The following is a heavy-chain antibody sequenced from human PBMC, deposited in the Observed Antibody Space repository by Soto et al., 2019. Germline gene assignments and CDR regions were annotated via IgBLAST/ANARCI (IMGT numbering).Heavy chain of an antibody. D-gene: IGHD2-2*01. CDR1: GFTFGAYA. V-gene: IGHV3-49*04. J-gene: IGHJ5*02. CDR2: IRNRGYGRTT. Sequence: GSLRLSCSASGFTFGAYAMSWVRKAPGKGLEWVGFIRNRGYGRTTEYAASVRGRFTISRDDSKSIAYLDMNSLQTEDTAVYYCVREDPAADQLVSAHHWGQGTLVTVSS. CDR3: VREDPAADQLVSAHH.